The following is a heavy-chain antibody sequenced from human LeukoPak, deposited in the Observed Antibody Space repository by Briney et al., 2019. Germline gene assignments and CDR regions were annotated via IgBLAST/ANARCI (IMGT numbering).Heavy chain of an antibody. CDR3: AREDSNYNYYYGMDV. V-gene: IGHV3-48*01. CDR1: GFTFSSYS. J-gene: IGHJ6*02. CDR2: ISSSSSTI. D-gene: IGHD4-11*01. Sequence: GGSLRLSCAASGFTFSSYSMNWVRQAPGKGLEWVSYISSSSSTIYYADSVKGRFTISRDDAKNSLYLQVNSLRAEDTAVYYCAREDSNYNYYYGMDVWGQGTTVTVSS.